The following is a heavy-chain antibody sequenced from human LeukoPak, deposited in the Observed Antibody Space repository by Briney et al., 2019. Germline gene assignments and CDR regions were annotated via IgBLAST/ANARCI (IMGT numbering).Heavy chain of an antibody. D-gene: IGHD6-6*01. CDR2: ISGSGDST. Sequence: GGSLRLSCAASGFTFSSYAMSWVRQAPGKGLQWVSAISGSGDSTYYPDSVKGRFRISRDNSKNTLYLQMNSLRAEDTAVYYCAKDLSSSHVSEYFDYWGQGTLVTVSS. CDR3: AKDLSSSHVSEYFDY. J-gene: IGHJ4*02. V-gene: IGHV3-23*01. CDR1: GFTFSSYA.